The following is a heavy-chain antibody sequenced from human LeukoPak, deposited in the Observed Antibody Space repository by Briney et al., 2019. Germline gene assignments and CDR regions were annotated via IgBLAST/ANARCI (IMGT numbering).Heavy chain of an antibody. V-gene: IGHV4-39*01. D-gene: IGHD6-19*01. J-gene: IGHJ3*02. CDR2: IYYSGST. Sequence: SETLSLTCTVSGGSIISSNHYWGWIRQPPGKGLEWIGSIYYSGSTYYNPTLKSRVTISVDTSKNQFSLKLSSVTAADTAVYYCAREVAGTPGAFDIWGQGTMVTVSS. CDR1: GGSIISSNHY. CDR3: AREVAGTPGAFDI.